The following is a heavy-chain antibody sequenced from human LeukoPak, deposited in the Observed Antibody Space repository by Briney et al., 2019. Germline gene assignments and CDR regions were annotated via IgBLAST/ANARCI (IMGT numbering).Heavy chain of an antibody. V-gene: IGHV1-69*04. CDR3: ARGVAGLDY. D-gene: IGHD6-19*01. CDR1: GGTFSSYA. CDR2: ITPILGIA. J-gene: IGHJ4*02. Sequence: SVKVSCKASGGTFSSYAISWVRQAPGQGLEWMGRITPILGIANYAQKFQGRVTITADKSTSTAYMELSSLRSEDTAVYYCARGVAGLDYWGQGTLVTVSS.